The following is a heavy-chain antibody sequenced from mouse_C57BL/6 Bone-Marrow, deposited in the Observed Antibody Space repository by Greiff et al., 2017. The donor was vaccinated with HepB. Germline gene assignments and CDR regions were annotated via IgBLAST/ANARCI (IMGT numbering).Heavy chain of an antibody. CDR2: IYPRDGST. D-gene: IGHD4-1*01. V-gene: IGHV1-78*01. CDR3: ASGAGTKWYFDV. CDR1: GYTFTDHT. J-gene: IGHJ1*03. Sequence: VHLVESDAELVKPGASVKISCKVSGYTFTDHTIHWMKQRPEQGLEWIGYIYPRDGSTKYNEKFKGKATLTADKSSSTAYMQLNSLTSEDSAVYFCASGAGTKWYFDVWGTGTTVTVSS.